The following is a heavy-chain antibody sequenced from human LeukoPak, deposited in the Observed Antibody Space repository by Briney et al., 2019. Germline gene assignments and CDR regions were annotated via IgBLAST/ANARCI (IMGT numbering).Heavy chain of an antibody. D-gene: IGHD5-18*01. V-gene: IGHV3-30*02. CDR2: IRYDGSNK. J-gene: IGHJ4*02. CDR1: GVTFSSYG. Sequence: GGSLRLSCAASGVTFSSYGMHWVRQAPGKGLEWVAFIRYDGSNKYYADSVKGRFTISRDNSKNTLYLQMNSLRAEDTAVYYCAKDGYSYGLYFDYWGQGTLVTVSS. CDR3: AKDGYSYGLYFDY.